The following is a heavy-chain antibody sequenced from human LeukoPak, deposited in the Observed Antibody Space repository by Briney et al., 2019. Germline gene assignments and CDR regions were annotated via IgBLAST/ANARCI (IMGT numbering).Heavy chain of an antibody. CDR2: IYYSGST. CDR1: GGSISSYY. D-gene: IGHD5-18*01. Sequence: SETLSLTCTVSGGSISSYYWSWIRQPPGKGLEWIGYIYYSGSTNYNPSLKSRVTISVDTSKNQFSLKLSSVTAADTAVYYCARVRWIQDNWFDPWGQGTLVTVSS. J-gene: IGHJ5*02. V-gene: IGHV4-59*01. CDR3: ARVRWIQDNWFDP.